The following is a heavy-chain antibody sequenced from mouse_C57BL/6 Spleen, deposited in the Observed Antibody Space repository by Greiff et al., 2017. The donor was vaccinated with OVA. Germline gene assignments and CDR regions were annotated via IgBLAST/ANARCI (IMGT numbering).Heavy chain of an antibody. D-gene: IGHD1-1*01. CDR2: FYPGSGSI. CDR3: ARHEVGYYYGSPAWFAY. V-gene: IGHV1-62-2*01. CDR1: GYTFTEYT. J-gene: IGHJ3*01. Sequence: QVQLQQSGAELVKPGASVKLSCKASGYTFTEYTIHWVKQRSGQGLEWIGWFYPGSGSIKYNEKFKDQATLTADKSSSTVYMELSRLTSDDSAVYFCARHEVGYYYGSPAWFAYWGQGTLVTVSA.